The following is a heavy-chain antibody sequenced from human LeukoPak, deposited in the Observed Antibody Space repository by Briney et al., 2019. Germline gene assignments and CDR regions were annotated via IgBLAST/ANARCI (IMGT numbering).Heavy chain of an antibody. CDR1: GGSISSSSYY. J-gene: IGHJ4*02. V-gene: IGHV4-61*01. D-gene: IGHD3-22*01. CDR2: IYYSGST. Sequence: SETLSLTCTVSGGSISSSSYYWSWIRQPPGKGLEWIGYIYYSGSTNYNPSLKSRVTISVDTSKNQFSLKLSSVTAADTAVYYCARDSSGYPGRLGSWGQGTLVTVSS. CDR3: ARDSSGYPGRLGS.